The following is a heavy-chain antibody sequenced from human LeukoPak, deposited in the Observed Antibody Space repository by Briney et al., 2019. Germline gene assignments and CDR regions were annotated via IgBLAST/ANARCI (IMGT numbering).Heavy chain of an antibody. Sequence: GASVKVSCKASGYTFSGNSMHWVRQAPGQGLEWRGWINPNSGGTKYAQKFQGRVTMTRDTSINTAYMELSSLKSDDTAVYYCARGEGSSWFDYWGQGTLVTVSS. CDR2: INPNSGGT. CDR3: ARGEGSSWFDY. D-gene: IGHD6-13*01. J-gene: IGHJ4*02. CDR1: GYTFSGNS. V-gene: IGHV1-2*02.